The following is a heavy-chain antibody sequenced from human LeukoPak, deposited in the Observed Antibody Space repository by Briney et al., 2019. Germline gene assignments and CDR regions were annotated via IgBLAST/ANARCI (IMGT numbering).Heavy chain of an antibody. CDR2: INWNGGST. CDR1: GFTFDDYG. V-gene: IGHV3-20*04. D-gene: IGHD6-19*01. CDR3: ARAYSSGWYYAFDI. J-gene: IGHJ3*02. Sequence: TGGSLRLSCAASGFTFDDYGMSWVRQAPGRGLEWVSGINWNGGSTGYADSVKGRFNISRDNAKNSLYLQMNSLRAEDTALYYCARAYSSGWYYAFDIWGQGTMVTVSS.